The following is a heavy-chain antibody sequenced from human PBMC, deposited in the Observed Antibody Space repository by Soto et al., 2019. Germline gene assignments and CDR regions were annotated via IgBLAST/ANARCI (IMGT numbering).Heavy chain of an antibody. CDR1: GFTFSSYA. D-gene: IGHD5-18*01. J-gene: IGHJ4*02. V-gene: IGHV3-30-3*01. Sequence: PGGSLRLSCAASGFTFSSYAMHWVRQAPGKGLEWVAVISYDGSNKYYADSVKGRFTISRDNSKNTLYLQMSSLTDEDTAVYYCARAREPEYSSAIFFDIWGQGALVTVSS. CDR2: ISYDGSNK. CDR3: ARAREPEYSSAIFFDI.